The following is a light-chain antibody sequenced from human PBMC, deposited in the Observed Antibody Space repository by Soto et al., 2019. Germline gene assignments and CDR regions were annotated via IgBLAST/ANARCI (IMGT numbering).Light chain of an antibody. Sequence: DIQMTQSPSSLSASVGDRVSVTCRASQSISTFLNWYQQRQGEAPQLLIYAASSLQSGVPSRFSGSGSGADFTLTIGSLQPEDFATYYCQQSYTTPRTFGQGTKVEVK. CDR2: AAS. CDR1: QSISTF. V-gene: IGKV1-39*01. J-gene: IGKJ1*01. CDR3: QQSYTTPRT.